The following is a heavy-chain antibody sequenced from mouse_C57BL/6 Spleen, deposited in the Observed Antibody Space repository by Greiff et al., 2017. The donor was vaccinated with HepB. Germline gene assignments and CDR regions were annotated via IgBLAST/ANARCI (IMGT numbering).Heavy chain of an antibody. CDR3: ARRLYGSSYEYDY. Sequence: VQLQQPGAELVRPGSSVKLSCKASGYTFTSYWMDWVKQRPGQGLEWIGNIYPSDSETHYNQKFKDKATLTVDKSSSTAYMQLSSLTSEDSAVYYCARRLYGSSYEYDYWGQGTTLTVSS. D-gene: IGHD1-1*01. CDR1: GYTFTSYW. J-gene: IGHJ2*01. V-gene: IGHV1-61*01. CDR2: IYPSDSET.